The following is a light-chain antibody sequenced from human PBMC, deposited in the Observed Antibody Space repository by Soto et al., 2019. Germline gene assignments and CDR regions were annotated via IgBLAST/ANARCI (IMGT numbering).Light chain of an antibody. CDR3: QQRSNWPPIT. CDR2: DAS. V-gene: IGKV3-11*01. CDR1: QSVSSN. Sequence: EIVLTQSTATLSVPPGERPTLSCRASQSVSSNLAWYQQRPGQAPRLLIYDASHRAAGIPARFSGSGFGTDFTLTISSLEPEDAAVYYCQQRSNWPPITFGQGTRLEI. J-gene: IGKJ5*01.